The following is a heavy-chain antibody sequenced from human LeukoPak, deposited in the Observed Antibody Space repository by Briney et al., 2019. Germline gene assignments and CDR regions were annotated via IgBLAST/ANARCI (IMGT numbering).Heavy chain of an antibody. Sequence: GGSLRLSCAASGFTFSSYGMHWVRQAPGKGLEWVAVISYDGSNKYYADSVKGRFTISRDNSKNTLHLQMNSLRAEDTAVYYCAKGILWFGESYLDYWGQGTLVTVSS. J-gene: IGHJ4*02. CDR3: AKGILWFGESYLDY. V-gene: IGHV3-30*18. CDR2: ISYDGSNK. D-gene: IGHD3-10*01. CDR1: GFTFSSYG.